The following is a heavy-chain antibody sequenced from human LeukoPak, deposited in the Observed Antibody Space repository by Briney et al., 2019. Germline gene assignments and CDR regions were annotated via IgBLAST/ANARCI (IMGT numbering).Heavy chain of an antibody. J-gene: IGHJ4*02. CDR3: ARGADQEFDF. CDR1: GYTFTSND. Sequence: GASVNVSCKASGYTFTSNDIHWVRQAPGQGLEWMGIINPSGGSTSYAQKFQGRVTMTRDTSTSTLYMGLSSLRSEDTATYFCARGADQEFDFWGQGTLVTVSS. V-gene: IGHV1-46*01. CDR2: INPSGGST.